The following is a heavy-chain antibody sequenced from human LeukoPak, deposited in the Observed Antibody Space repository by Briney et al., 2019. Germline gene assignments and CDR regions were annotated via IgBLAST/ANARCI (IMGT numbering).Heavy chain of an antibody. CDR3: AREDSSGYYYFDS. D-gene: IGHD3-22*01. CDR1: GFTFSNYA. V-gene: IGHV3-30*01. Sequence: GRSLRLSCAASGFTFSNYAIHWVRQAPGKGLEWVALIPYDGSNKYYADSVKGRFTISRDNSKNTLYMQMNSLRADDTAVYYCAREDSSGYYYFDSWGQGTLVTVSS. J-gene: IGHJ4*02. CDR2: IPYDGSNK.